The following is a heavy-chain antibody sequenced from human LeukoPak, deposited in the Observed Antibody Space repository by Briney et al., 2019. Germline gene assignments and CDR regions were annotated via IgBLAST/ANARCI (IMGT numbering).Heavy chain of an antibody. V-gene: IGHV3-7*04. CDR2: IKPDGSDQ. CDR3: ARENFQY. J-gene: IGHJ4*02. CDR1: GFTVSSNY. Sequence: GGSLRLSCAASGFTVSSNYMSWVRQAPGKGLEWVANIKPDGSDQYYVDSVKGRFTISRDNAKNSLYLQMNSLRAEDTAVYYCARENFQYWAQGTLVTVSS.